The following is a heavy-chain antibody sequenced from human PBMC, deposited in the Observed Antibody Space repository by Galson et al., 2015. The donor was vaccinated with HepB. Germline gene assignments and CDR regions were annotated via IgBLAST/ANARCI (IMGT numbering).Heavy chain of an antibody. Sequence: SLRLSCAASGFAFSTYSMNWVRQAPEKGLEWVSSISSRSSHVYYAESVKGRFTISRDNAKNSLYLQVNSLRAEDTAVYYCARADSDISGYSVIYAFDMWGQRTMVTVSS. CDR2: ISSRSSHV. CDR1: GFAFSTYS. J-gene: IGHJ3*02. D-gene: IGHD3-22*01. CDR3: ARADSDISGYSVIYAFDM. V-gene: IGHV3-21*01.